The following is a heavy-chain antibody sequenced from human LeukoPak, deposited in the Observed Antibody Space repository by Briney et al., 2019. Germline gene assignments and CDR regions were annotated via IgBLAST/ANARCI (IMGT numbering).Heavy chain of an antibody. V-gene: IGHV4-30-4*01. CDR3: ARYYYYDSSGYYYAAFDI. CDR2: IYYSGST. Sequence: SQTLSLTCTVSGGSISSCDYYWIWMRQPPGKGLEWIGCIYYSGSTYYNPPLKSRVTISVDTSKNQFSLKLSTVTAADTAVYYCARYYYYDSSGYYYAAFDIWGQGTMVTVSS. D-gene: IGHD3-22*01. J-gene: IGHJ3*02. CDR1: GGSISSCDYY.